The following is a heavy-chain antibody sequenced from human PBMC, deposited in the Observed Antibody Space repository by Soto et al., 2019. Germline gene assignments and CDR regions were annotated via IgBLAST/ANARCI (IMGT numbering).Heavy chain of an antibody. Sequence: GGSLRLSCAASGFTFDDYAMHWVRQAPGKGLEWVSSISWNGGTLGYADSVKGRFTISRDNAKNSLYLQMNSPRAEGTALYYCAKEYSGYEKDAFDIWGQGTMVTVSS. CDR1: GFTFDDYA. V-gene: IGHV3-9*01. D-gene: IGHD5-12*01. CDR3: AKEYSGYEKDAFDI. J-gene: IGHJ3*02. CDR2: ISWNGGTL.